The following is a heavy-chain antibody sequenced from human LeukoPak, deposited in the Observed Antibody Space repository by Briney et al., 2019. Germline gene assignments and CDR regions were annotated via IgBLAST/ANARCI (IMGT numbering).Heavy chain of an antibody. D-gene: IGHD2-2*01. J-gene: IGHJ5*02. V-gene: IGHV3-53*01. CDR3: ARADSTKWWGLDP. CDR2: TYAGGAS. CDR1: GFNISKTY. Sequence: GGSLRLSCAASGFNISKTYLMWARQAPGKRLEWVSVTYAGGASWYGDFVEGRFTISRDNSKNTVYLQMSGLRGDDTAIYFCARADSTKWWGLDPWGQGTLVTVSS.